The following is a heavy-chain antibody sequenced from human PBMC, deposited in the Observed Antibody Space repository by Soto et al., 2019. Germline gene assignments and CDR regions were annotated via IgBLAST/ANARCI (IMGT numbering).Heavy chain of an antibody. J-gene: IGHJ6*02. CDR1: GLTVSTNY. Sequence: GGSLRLSCTVSGLTVSTNYMSWVRQAPGKGLEWVSVIYGGGSTYYADSVKGRFTISRDNSKNTLYLQMNSLRAEDTAVYYCARSHVKYYYGMDVWGQGTTVTVSS. CDR2: IYGGGST. V-gene: IGHV3-53*01. CDR3: ARSHVKYYYGMDV.